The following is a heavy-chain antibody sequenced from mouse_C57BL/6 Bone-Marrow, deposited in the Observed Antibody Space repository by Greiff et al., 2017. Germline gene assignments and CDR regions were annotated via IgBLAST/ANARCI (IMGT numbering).Heavy chain of an antibody. CDR2: IYPRDGST. V-gene: IGHV1-85*01. CDR3: ARDWFAY. Sequence: VQLVESGPELVKPGASVKLSCKASGYTFTSYDINWVKQRPGQGLEWIGWIYPRDGSTKYNEKFKGKATLTVDTSSSTAYMELHSLTSEDAAVYFCARDWFAYWGQGTLVTVSA. CDR1: GYTFTSYD. J-gene: IGHJ3*01.